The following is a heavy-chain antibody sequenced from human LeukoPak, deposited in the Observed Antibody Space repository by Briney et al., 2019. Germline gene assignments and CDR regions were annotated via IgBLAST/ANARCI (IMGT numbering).Heavy chain of an antibody. CDR3: ARGKSSSGWFITHSNYYYMDV. J-gene: IGHJ6*03. CDR2: MNPNSGNT. CDR1: GYTFTSYD. Sequence: GASVKVSCKSSGYTFTSYDINWVRQATGQGLEWMGWMNPNSGNTGYAQKFQGRVTMTRNTSISTAYMELSSLRSEDTAVYYCARGKSSSGWFITHSNYYYMDVWGKGTTVTISS. D-gene: IGHD6-19*01. V-gene: IGHV1-8*01.